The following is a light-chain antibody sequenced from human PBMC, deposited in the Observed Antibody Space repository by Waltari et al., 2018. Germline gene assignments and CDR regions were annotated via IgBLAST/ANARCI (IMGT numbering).Light chain of an antibody. Sequence: SYVLTQLSSMSVTPGQTARIVCGGRHIGTKAVHWYQRKAGQAPLLVLRDDDTRPSGIPDRFSGTNSGDTATLTISGVEAEDEADYFCQVWDSHTVVFGGGTNLTVL. CDR2: DDD. V-gene: IGLV3-21*02. CDR3: QVWDSHTVV. J-gene: IGLJ2*01. CDR1: HIGTKA.